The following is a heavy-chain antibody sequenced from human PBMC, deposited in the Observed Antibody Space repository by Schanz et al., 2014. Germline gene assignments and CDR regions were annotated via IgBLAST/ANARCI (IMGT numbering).Heavy chain of an antibody. CDR2: ISPYNGNT. CDR3: ARAFGGYDPAGALDY. CDR1: GYTFTSYG. Sequence: QVQLVQSEAEVKKPGASVKVSCKASGYTFTSYGISWVRQAPGQGLEWMGWISPYNGNTNYAQKLQGRVTMTADTSTSTAYMEVSSLRSEDTAVYYCARAFGGYDPAGALDYWGQGTLVTVST. V-gene: IGHV1-18*01. J-gene: IGHJ4*02. D-gene: IGHD5-12*01.